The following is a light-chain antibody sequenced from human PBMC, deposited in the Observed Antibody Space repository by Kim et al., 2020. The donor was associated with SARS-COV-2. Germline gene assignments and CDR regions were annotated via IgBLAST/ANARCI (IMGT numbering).Light chain of an antibody. Sequence: EIVLTQSPGTLSLSPGERATLSCRASQSVSGNSLAWYQQQPGRAPRLLIYSASTRATGIPDRFSGSGSGTDFTLTINRLEPEDFAVYYCQQFGDSPMTFGQGTKVDIK. V-gene: IGKV3-20*01. CDR1: QSVSGNS. CDR2: SAS. CDR3: QQFGDSPMT. J-gene: IGKJ1*01.